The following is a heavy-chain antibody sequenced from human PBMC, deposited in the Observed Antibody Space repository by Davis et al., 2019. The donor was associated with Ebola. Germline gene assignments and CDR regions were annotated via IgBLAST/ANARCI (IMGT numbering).Heavy chain of an antibody. V-gene: IGHV3-7*01. Sequence: GESLKISCAASGFTFSSYWMSWVRQAPGKGLEWVANIKQDGSEKYYVDSVKGRFTISRDNAKNSLYLQMNSLRAEDTAVYYCAGNSGVYYYGMDVWGQGTTVTVSS. CDR2: IKQDGSEK. CDR3: AGNSGVYYYGMDV. J-gene: IGHJ6*02. CDR1: GFTFSSYW. D-gene: IGHD5-12*01.